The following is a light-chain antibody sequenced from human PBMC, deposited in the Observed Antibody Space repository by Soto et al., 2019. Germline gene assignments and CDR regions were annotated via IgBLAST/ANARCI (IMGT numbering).Light chain of an antibody. CDR1: QSISNN. CDR3: QQYNHWWT. J-gene: IGKJ1*01. V-gene: IGKV3-15*01. CDR2: GAS. Sequence: EMVVTQSPATLSVSPGERSTLSCRASQSISNNLAWYQLKPRQAPRLLIYGASIRATGIPGRFSGSGSGTDFTLTISGLQSEDFAVYYCQQYNHWWTFGQGTKVDIK.